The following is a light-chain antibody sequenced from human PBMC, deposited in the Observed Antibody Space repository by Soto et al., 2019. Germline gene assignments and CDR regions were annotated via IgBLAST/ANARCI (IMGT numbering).Light chain of an antibody. J-gene: IGKJ1*01. V-gene: IGKV3-15*01. CDR2: GAS. CDR3: QQYNYWPPWT. CDR1: QSVTSN. Sequence: EIVMTHSPATLSVSPGERATLSCRASQSVTSNLAWYQQKPGQAPRLLIYGASTRATGIPARFSGSGSGTEFTLTISSLQSEDFAVYYCQQYNYWPPWTFGQGTKVDIK.